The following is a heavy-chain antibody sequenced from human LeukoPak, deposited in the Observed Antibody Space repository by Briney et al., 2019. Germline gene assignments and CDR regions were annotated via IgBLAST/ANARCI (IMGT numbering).Heavy chain of an antibody. J-gene: IGHJ4*02. CDR1: GFTFSSYG. Sequence: GGSLRLSCAAAGFTFSSYGMHWVRQAPGKGLEWVAIISYDGSNKYYADSVKGRFTISRDNSKNTLYLQMNGLRAEDTAVYYCARGRSSSAPYDYWGQGTPVSVSS. CDR3: ARGRSSSAPYDY. CDR2: ISYDGSNK. D-gene: IGHD6-6*01. V-gene: IGHV3-30*03.